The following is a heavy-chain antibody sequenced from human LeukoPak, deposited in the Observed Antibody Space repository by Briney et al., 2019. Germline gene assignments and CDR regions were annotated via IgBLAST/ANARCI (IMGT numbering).Heavy chain of an antibody. CDR3: ARDPITIFGVALDY. V-gene: IGHV3-74*01. CDR2: INSDGSST. J-gene: IGHJ4*02. Sequence: GGSLRLSCAAAGFTFSSYWMHWVRQAPGKGLVWVSRINSDGSSTSYADSVKGRFTISRDNAKNTLYLQMNSLRAEDTAVYYCARDPITIFGVALDYWGQGTLVTVSS. D-gene: IGHD3-3*01. CDR1: GFTFSSYW.